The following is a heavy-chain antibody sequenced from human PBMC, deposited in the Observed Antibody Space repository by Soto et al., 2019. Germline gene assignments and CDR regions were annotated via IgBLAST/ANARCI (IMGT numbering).Heavy chain of an antibody. Sequence: ASVKVSCKASGYTFTGYYMHWVRQAPGQGLEWMGWINPNSGGTNYAQKFQGRVTMTRDTSISTAYMELSRLRSDDTAVYYCARDHKRMGPMFGVVKNWFDPWGQGTLVTVSS. D-gene: IGHD3-3*01. V-gene: IGHV1-2*02. J-gene: IGHJ5*02. CDR2: INPNSGGT. CDR3: ARDHKRMGPMFGVVKNWFDP. CDR1: GYTFTGYY.